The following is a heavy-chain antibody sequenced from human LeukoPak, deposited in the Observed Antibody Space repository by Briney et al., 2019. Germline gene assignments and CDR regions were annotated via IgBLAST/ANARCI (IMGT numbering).Heavy chain of an antibody. J-gene: IGHJ4*02. Sequence: GASVKVSCKASGYTFTSYYMHWVRQAPGKGLEWMGGFDPEDGETIYAQKFQGRVTMTEDTSTDTAYMELSSLRSEDTAVYYCATHPNYDILTGYHYWGQGTLVTVSS. D-gene: IGHD3-9*01. CDR1: GYTFTSYY. CDR2: FDPEDGET. V-gene: IGHV1-24*01. CDR3: ATHPNYDILTGYHY.